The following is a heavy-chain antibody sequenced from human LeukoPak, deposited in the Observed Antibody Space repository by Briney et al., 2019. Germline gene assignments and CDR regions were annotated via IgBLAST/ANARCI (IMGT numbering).Heavy chain of an antibody. D-gene: IGHD5-12*01. J-gene: IGHJ4*02. Sequence: GGSLRLSCAASGFTFSSYSMNWVRQAPGKGLEWVSYISSSSSTIYYADSVKGRFTISRDNAKNSLYLQMNSLRAEDTAVYYCARDRGSGYTSYYFDYWGQGTLVTVSS. V-gene: IGHV3-48*04. CDR2: ISSSSSTI. CDR1: GFTFSSYS. CDR3: ARDRGSGYTSYYFDY.